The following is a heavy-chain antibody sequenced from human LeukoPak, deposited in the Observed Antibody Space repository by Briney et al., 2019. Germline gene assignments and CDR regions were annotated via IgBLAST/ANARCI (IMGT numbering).Heavy chain of an antibody. CDR1: GFIFNNFD. Sequence: PGGSLRLSCAASGFIFNNFDMHWVRQGTGKGLEGVSAIGIGGDTHYSGSVKGRFIISRENAKNSLFLQMNSLRVGDTAVYYCARDRFGMDVWGRGTTVIVSS. J-gene: IGHJ6*02. CDR2: IGIGGDT. CDR3: ARDRFGMDV. V-gene: IGHV3-13*01.